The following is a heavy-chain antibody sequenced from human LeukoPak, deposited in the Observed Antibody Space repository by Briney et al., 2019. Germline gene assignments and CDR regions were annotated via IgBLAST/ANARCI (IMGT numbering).Heavy chain of an antibody. D-gene: IGHD1-26*01. V-gene: IGHV5-51*01. Sequence: GESLKISCKGSGYIFTSYLIGWVRQMAGKGLAWVGIIYPGDSDTRYSPSFQGQFTISADKSISTAYLQWSSLKASDTAMFYCARSQSGSYSDAFDVWGQGTMVTVSS. CDR1: GYIFTSYL. CDR2: IYPGDSDT. CDR3: ARSQSGSYSDAFDV. J-gene: IGHJ3*01.